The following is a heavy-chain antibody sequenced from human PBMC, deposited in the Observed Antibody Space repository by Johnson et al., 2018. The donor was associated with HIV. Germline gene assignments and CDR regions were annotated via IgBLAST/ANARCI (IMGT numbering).Heavy chain of an antibody. D-gene: IGHD2-21*02. CDR1: GFIVSSNC. Sequence: VQLVESGGGLMQPGGSLRLSCAASGFIVSSNCMTWVRQAPGKGLEWVSVIYSGGSTYYVDSVKGRFTISRDNSKNTLYLQMNSLRAEDTAVYYCAKDLVVVTARGAFDIWGQGTMVTVSS. CDR3: AKDLVVVTARGAFDI. V-gene: IGHV3-66*03. J-gene: IGHJ3*02. CDR2: IYSGGST.